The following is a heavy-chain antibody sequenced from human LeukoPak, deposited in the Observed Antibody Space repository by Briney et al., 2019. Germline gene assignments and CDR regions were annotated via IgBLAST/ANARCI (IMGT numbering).Heavy chain of an antibody. CDR1: GGSISSGDYY. CDR3: AREFCSGGSCYDGTVFYFDY. D-gene: IGHD2-15*01. CDR2: IYYSGST. J-gene: IGHJ4*02. Sequence: SQTLSPTCTVSGGSISSGDYYWSWIRQPPGKGLEWIGYIYYSGSTYYNPSLKSRVTISVDTSKNQFSLKLSSVTAADTAVYYCAREFCSGGSCYDGTVFYFDYWGQGTLVTVSS. V-gene: IGHV4-30-4*01.